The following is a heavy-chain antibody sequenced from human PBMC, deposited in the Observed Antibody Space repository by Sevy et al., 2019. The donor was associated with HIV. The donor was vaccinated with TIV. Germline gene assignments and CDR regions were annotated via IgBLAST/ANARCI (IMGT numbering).Heavy chain of an antibody. Sequence: GGSLRLSCAASGFTFSTYAMTWVRQAPGKGLDWVSSISGSGDSTYYAESVKGRLTISRDNSKNTVDLQMNSLRDDDTAIYYCAKVGTTVRIYYYYGMDVWGQGTTVTVSS. J-gene: IGHJ6*02. CDR3: AKVGTTVRIYYYYGMDV. CDR1: GFTFSTYA. CDR2: ISGSGDST. V-gene: IGHV3-23*01. D-gene: IGHD4-17*01.